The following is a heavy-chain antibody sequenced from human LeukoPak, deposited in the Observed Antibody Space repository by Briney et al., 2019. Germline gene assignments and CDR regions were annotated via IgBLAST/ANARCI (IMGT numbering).Heavy chain of an antibody. V-gene: IGHV1-8*03. CDR3: ARGRSTGYPYYFEY. CDR1: GYTFTSYD. CDR2: MNPNSGST. J-gene: IGHJ4*02. D-gene: IGHD5-12*01. Sequence: ASVKVSCKASGYTFTSYDINWVRQPTGQGLEWMGLMNPNSGSTGYAQKFQGRVTITRNTSISTAYMELSGLRSEDTAVYYCARGRSTGYPYYFEYWGQGTLVTVSS.